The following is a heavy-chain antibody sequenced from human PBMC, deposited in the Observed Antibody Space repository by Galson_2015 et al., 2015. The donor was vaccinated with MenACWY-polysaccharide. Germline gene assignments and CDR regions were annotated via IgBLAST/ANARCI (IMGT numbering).Heavy chain of an antibody. D-gene: IGHD2-21*01. CDR1: GYKFTSYD. CDR3: ARIIARKYTFADS. CDR2: MNPNSGNT. Sequence: SVKVSCKASGYKFTSYDINWVRQATGQGLEWMGWMNPNSGNTGYAQKFQARVTMTSNSAITTAYMELRSLRSEDTAVYYCARIIARKYTFADSWGQGTLVTVSS. J-gene: IGHJ4*02. V-gene: IGHV1-8*01.